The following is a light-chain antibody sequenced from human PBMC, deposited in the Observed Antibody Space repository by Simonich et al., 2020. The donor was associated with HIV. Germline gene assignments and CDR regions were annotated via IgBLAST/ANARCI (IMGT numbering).Light chain of an antibody. Sequence: IQLTQSPSFLSASAGDRFTITCRASQGISRYLAWYQQKPGKDPKRLLYAATTLQSGVPSRFSGRVSGTEFTLTISSLQPEDFATYYCQHLNSFPLTFGPGTKVDIK. CDR2: AAT. CDR1: QGISRY. J-gene: IGKJ3*01. V-gene: IGKV1-9*01. CDR3: QHLNSFPLT.